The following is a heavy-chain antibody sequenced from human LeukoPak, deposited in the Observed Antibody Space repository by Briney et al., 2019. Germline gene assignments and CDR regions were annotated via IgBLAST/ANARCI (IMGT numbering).Heavy chain of an antibody. CDR2: INHSGST. CDR3: ARGSPLWFGELEGYFDY. CDR1: GGSISSGDYY. J-gene: IGHJ4*02. V-gene: IGHV4-39*07. D-gene: IGHD3-10*01. Sequence: SETLSLTCTVSGGSISSGDYYWSWIRQPPGKGLEWIGEINHSGSTNYNPSLKSRVTISVDTSKNQFSLKLSSVTAADTAVYYCARGSPLWFGELEGYFDYWGQGTLVTVSS.